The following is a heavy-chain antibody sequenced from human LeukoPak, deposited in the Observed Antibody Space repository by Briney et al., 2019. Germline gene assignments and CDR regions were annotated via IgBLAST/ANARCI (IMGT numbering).Heavy chain of an antibody. CDR2: IRYDGSNK. V-gene: IGHV3-30*02. J-gene: IGHJ4*02. CDR1: GFTFSSYG. Sequence: GGSLRLSCAASGFTFSSYGMHWVRQAPGKGLEWVAFIRYDGSNKYYADSVKGRFTISRDNSKNTLYLQMNSLRAEDTAVYYCAKDGDPIVVVPAAMDYWGQGTLVTVSS. CDR3: AKDGDPIVVVPAAMDY. D-gene: IGHD2-2*01.